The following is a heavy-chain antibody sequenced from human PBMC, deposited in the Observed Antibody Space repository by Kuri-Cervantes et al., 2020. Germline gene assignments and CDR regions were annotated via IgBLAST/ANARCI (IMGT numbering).Heavy chain of an antibody. D-gene: IGHD5-18*01. Sequence: SLRLSCAASGFTFSSYAMSWVRQAPGKGLEWVSAISGSGGSTYYADSVKGRFTISRDNSKNTLYLQMNSLRAEDTAVYYCAKGKGLYSYGYYGFDYWGQGTLVTVSS. V-gene: IGHV3-23*01. CDR3: AKGKGLYSYGYYGFDY. CDR1: GFTFSSYA. J-gene: IGHJ4*02. CDR2: ISGSGGST.